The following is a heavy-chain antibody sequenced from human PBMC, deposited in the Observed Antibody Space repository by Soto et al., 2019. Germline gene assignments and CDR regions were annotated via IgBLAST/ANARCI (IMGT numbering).Heavy chain of an antibody. CDR3: ARDRGDFWSGENWFDL. V-gene: IGHV3-33*01. J-gene: IGHJ5*02. CDR2: IWYDGSNK. CDR1: GFTFSSYG. Sequence: GSLRLSCAASGFTFSSYGMHWVRQAPGKGLEWVAVIWYDGSNKYYADSVKGRFTISRDNSKNTLYLQMDSLRAEDTAVYYCARDRGDFWSGENWFDLWGQGPLVTVSS. D-gene: IGHD3-3*01.